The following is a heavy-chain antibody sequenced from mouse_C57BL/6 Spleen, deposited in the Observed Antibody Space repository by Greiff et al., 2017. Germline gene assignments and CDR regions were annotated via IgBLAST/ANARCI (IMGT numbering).Heavy chain of an antibody. D-gene: IGHD1-1*01. Sequence: VQLQQPGAELVRPGSSVKLSCKASGYTFTSYWMDWVKQRPGQGLEWIGNIYPSDSETYYNQKFKDKATLTVDKSSSTAYMQLSSLTSEDSAVYYCARFAAYYYGSSYAMDYWGQGTSVTVSS. V-gene: IGHV1-61*01. CDR1: GYTFTSYW. CDR3: ARFAAYYYGSSYAMDY. CDR2: IYPSDSET. J-gene: IGHJ4*01.